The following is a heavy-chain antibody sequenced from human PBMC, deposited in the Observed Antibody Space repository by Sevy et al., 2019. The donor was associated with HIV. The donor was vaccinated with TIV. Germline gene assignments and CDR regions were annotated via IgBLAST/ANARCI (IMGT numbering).Heavy chain of an antibody. D-gene: IGHD5-12*01. CDR3: PKAGATKDGMDV. CDR2: ISGSGGST. CDR1: GFIFRSYA. J-gene: IGHJ6*02. Sequence: GGSLRLSCAASGFIFRSYAMSWVRQAPGKGLEWVSGISGSGGSTYYADSVKGRFTISRDNFKNTLYLQMNSLRAEDTAVYYWPKAGATKDGMDVWGQGTTVTVSS. V-gene: IGHV3-23*01.